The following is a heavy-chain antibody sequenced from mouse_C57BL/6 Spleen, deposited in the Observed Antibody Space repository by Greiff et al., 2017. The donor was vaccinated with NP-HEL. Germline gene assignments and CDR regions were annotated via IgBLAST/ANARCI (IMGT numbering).Heavy chain of an antibody. CDR2: ISNGGGST. CDR1: GFTFSDYY. J-gene: IGHJ4*01. Sequence: EVKLVESGGGLVQPGGSLKLSCAASGFTFSDYYMYWVRQTPEKRLEWVAYISNGGGSTYYPDTVKGRFTISRDNAKNTLYLQMSRLKSEDTAMYYCARSTRAMDYWGQGTSVTVSS. CDR3: ARSTRAMDY. V-gene: IGHV5-12*01.